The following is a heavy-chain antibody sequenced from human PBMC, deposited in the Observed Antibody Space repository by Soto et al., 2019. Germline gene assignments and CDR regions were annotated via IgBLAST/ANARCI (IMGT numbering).Heavy chain of an antibody. Sequence: QVHLVESGGGVVQPGRCLRLSCAASGLTFSNYAMHWVRQAPGKGLEWVAFISYDGTNRCYPDSVKGRFTISRDNSKNTLYLQMNSLKTEDTAVYYCARESSSTVTTGGGGSAKDYWGQGTLVTVSS. V-gene: IGHV3-30-3*01. D-gene: IGHD4-17*01. CDR1: GLTFSNYA. CDR3: ARESSSTVTTGGGGSAKDY. J-gene: IGHJ4*02. CDR2: ISYDGTNR.